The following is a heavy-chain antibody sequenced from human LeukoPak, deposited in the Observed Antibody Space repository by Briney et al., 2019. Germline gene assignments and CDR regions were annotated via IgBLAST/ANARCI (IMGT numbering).Heavy chain of an antibody. CDR2: ISTGGRIL. CDR3: ARDPASGWAGMGV. CDR1: GFTFSDYY. D-gene: IGHD6-19*01. J-gene: IGHJ6*02. V-gene: IGHV3-11*04. Sequence: GGSLRLSCAASGFTFSDYYMTWIRQVPGKGLDWVSYISTGGRILDYADSVKGRFTISRDNTRNSLYLQMNRLRAEDTAVYYCARDPASGWAGMGVWGQGTTVTVSS.